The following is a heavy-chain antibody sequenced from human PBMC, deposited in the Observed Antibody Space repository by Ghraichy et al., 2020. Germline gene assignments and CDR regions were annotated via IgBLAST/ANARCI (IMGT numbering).Heavy chain of an antibody. J-gene: IGHJ4*02. CDR2: INHSGST. D-gene: IGHD6-13*01. CDR1: GGSFGGYY. V-gene: IGHV4-34*01. CDR3: AREAPPDSSSWYGGDY. Sequence: SETLSLTCAVYGGSFGGYYWSWIRQPPGKGLEWIGEINHSGSTNYNPSLKSRVTISVDTSKNQFSLKLSSVTAADTAVYYCAREAPPDSSSWYGGDYWGQGTLVTVSS.